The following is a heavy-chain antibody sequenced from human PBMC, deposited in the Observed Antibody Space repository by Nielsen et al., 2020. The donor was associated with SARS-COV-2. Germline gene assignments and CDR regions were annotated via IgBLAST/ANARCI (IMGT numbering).Heavy chain of an antibody. Sequence: SVKVSCKVSGYTLTELSMHWVRQAPGQGLEWMGGIIPIFGTANYAQKFQGRVTITADESTSTAYMELSSLRSEDTAVYYCANHYDFWSGYYWGRYYYYGMDVWGQGTTVTVSS. D-gene: IGHD3-3*01. CDR2: IIPIFGTA. V-gene: IGHV1-69*13. J-gene: IGHJ6*02. CDR3: ANHYDFWSGYYWGRYYYYGMDV. CDR1: GYTLTELS.